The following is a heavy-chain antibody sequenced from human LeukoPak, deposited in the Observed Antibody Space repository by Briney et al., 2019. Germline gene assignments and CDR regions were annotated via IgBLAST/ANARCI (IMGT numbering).Heavy chain of an antibody. D-gene: IGHD3-3*01. CDR1: GGSFSSSGYY. Sequence: SETLSLTCTVSGGSFSSSGYYWGWIRHSPGKALEWIASIDYSGNTYYNPSLKSRVTLSVDTSKTQFSLKLSSVTAADTAVYYCCGVVITSGAEYFQHWGQGTLVTVSS. CDR2: IDYSGNT. J-gene: IGHJ1*01. CDR3: CGVVITSGAEYFQH. V-gene: IGHV4-39*07.